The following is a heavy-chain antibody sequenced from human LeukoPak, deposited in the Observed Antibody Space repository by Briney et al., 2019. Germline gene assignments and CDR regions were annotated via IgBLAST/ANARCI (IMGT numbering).Heavy chain of an antibody. CDR2: INPDGSGK. J-gene: IGHJ4*02. V-gene: IGHV3-7*01. CDR1: GFTLSTYW. Sequence: GGSLRLSCEASGFTLSTYWMTWVRQVPGKGLDWVANINPDGSGKRYVDSVKGRFTIARDNADNSLSLQMNSLRAEDTAVYYCASWGAGGNSWGQGTLVTVSS. D-gene: IGHD3-16*01. CDR3: ASWGAGGNS.